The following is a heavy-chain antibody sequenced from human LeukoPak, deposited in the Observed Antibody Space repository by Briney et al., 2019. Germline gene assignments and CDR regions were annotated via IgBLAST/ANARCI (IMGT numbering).Heavy chain of an antibody. CDR3: ARATWDPNYYYYMDV. CDR2: ISTSSSYI. J-gene: IGHJ6*03. V-gene: IGHV3-21*01. CDR1: GFTFSSYE. Sequence: GGSLRLSCAASGFTFSSYEMNWVRQAPGKGLEWVSSISTSSSYIYYADSVKGRFTISRDNAKNSLYLQMNSLRAEDTAVYYCARATWDPNYYYYMDVWGKGTTVTISS. D-gene: IGHD1-26*01.